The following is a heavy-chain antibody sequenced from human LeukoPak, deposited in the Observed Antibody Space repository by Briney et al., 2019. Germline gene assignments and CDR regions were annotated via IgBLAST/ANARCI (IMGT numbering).Heavy chain of an antibody. J-gene: IGHJ6*02. V-gene: IGHV3-7*03. CDR3: ARGGGLDV. D-gene: IGHD3-16*01. CDR1: GFTLSSYS. Sequence: GGSLRLSCAASGFTLSSYSMNWVRQAPGKGLEWVASINHNGNVNYYVDSVKGRFTISRDNAKNSLYLQMSNLRAEDTAVYFCARGGGLDVWGQGATVTVSS. CDR2: INHNGNVN.